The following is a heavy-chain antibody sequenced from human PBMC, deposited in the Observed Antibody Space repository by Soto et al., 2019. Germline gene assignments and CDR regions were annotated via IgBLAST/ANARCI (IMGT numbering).Heavy chain of an antibody. CDR3: AREYYDFWSGYFNWFDP. J-gene: IGHJ5*02. CDR1: GYTFTGYY. CDR2: INPNSGGT. V-gene: IGHV1-2*04. D-gene: IGHD3-3*01. Sequence: ASVKVSCKASGYTFTGYYMHWVRQAPGQGLEWMGWINPNSGGTNYAQKFQGWVTMTRDTSISTAYMELSRLRSDDTAVYYCAREYYDFWSGYFNWFDPWGQGTLVTVS.